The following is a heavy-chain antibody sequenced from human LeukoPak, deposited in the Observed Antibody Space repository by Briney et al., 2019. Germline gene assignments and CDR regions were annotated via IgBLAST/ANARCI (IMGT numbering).Heavy chain of an antibody. Sequence: GGSLRLSCAASGFTFSSYAMSWVRQAPGKGLEWVSAISGSGGSTYYADSVKGRFTISRDNSKNTLYLQMNSLRAEDTAVYYCARAVKSYYYDSSDRVHFDYWGQGTLVTVSS. CDR2: ISGSGGST. D-gene: IGHD3-22*01. V-gene: IGHV3-23*01. CDR3: ARAVKSYYYDSSDRVHFDY. CDR1: GFTFSSYA. J-gene: IGHJ4*02.